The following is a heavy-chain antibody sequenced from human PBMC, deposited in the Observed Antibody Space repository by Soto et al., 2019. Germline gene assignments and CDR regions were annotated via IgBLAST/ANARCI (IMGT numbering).Heavy chain of an antibody. D-gene: IGHD2-2*01. CDR3: ARIRGYCSSTSCYGFRGWFDP. V-gene: IGHV1-18*01. Sequence: GASVKVSCKASGGTFSSYAISWVRQAPGQGLEWMGWISAYIGNTNYAQKLQGRVTMTTDTSTSTAYMELRSLRSDDTAVYYCARIRGYCSSTSCYGFRGWFDPWGQGTLVTVSS. CDR2: ISAYIGNT. J-gene: IGHJ5*02. CDR1: GGTFSSYA.